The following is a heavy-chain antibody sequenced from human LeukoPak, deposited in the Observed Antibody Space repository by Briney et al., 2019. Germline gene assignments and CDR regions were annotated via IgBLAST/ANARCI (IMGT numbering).Heavy chain of an antibody. CDR1: GGSFSGYY. CDR2: INHSGST. Sequence: PSETLSLTCAVYGGSFSGYYWSWIRQPPGKGLEWIGEINHSGSTNYNPSLKSRVTISVDTSKNQFSLKLSSVTAADTAVYYCARTNSGGSCNYYYYYGVDVWGQGTTVTVSS. D-gene: IGHD2-15*01. J-gene: IGHJ6*02. CDR3: ARTNSGGSCNYYYYYGVDV. V-gene: IGHV4-34*01.